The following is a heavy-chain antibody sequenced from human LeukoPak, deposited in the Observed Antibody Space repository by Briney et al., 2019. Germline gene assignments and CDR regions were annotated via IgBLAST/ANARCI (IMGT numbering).Heavy chain of an antibody. D-gene: IGHD2-2*01. CDR3: AREMGPYCSSTSCQGQIGFQH. CDR2: INWNGGST. CDR1: GFTFDDYG. J-gene: IGHJ1*01. Sequence: GGSLRLSCAASGFTFDDYGMSWVRQAPGKGLEWVSGINWNGGSTGYADSVKGRFTISRDNAKNSLYLQMNSLRAEDTAVYYCAREMGPYCSSTSCQGQIGFQHWGQGTLVTVSS. V-gene: IGHV3-20*04.